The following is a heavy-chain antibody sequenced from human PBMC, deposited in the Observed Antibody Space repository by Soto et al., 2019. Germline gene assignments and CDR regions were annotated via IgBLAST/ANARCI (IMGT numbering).Heavy chain of an antibody. CDR3: ARLYQPGGSYYYYGMDV. CDR2: IWYDGSNK. Sequence: GGSLRLSCAASGFTFSSYGMHWVRQAPGKGLEWVAVIWYDGSNKYYADSVKGRFTISRDNSKNTLYLQMNSLRAEDTAVYYCARLYQPGGSYYYYGMDVWGQGTTVTVSS. D-gene: IGHD3-16*01. V-gene: IGHV3-33*01. CDR1: GFTFSSYG. J-gene: IGHJ6*02.